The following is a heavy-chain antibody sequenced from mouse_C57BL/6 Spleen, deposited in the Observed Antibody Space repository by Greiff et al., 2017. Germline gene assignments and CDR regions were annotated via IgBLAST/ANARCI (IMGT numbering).Heavy chain of an antibody. CDR3: ARSGTGIWYFDV. CDR2: IHPNSGST. J-gene: IGHJ1*03. Sequence: VKLQQSGAELVKPGASVKLSCKASGYTFTSYWMHWVKQRPGQGLEWIGMIHPNSGSTNYNEKFKSKATLTVDKSSSTAYMQLSSLTSEDSAVYYCARSGTGIWYFDVWGTGTTVTVSS. V-gene: IGHV1-64*01. D-gene: IGHD4-1*01. CDR1: GYTFTSYW.